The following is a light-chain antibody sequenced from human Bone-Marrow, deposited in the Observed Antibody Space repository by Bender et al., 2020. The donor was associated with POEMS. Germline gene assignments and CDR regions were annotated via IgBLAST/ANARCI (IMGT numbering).Light chain of an antibody. V-gene: IGLV1-44*01. Sequence: QSVLTQAPSASGNAGQRVTISCSGSSSNTGSLTVNWYQQLPGTAPKLLIHSNNQRPSGVPDRFSGSKSGTSASLAISGLQSEDEADYYCATWDESLTGPVFGGGTRLTVL. CDR2: SNN. CDR1: SSNTGSLT. CDR3: ATWDESLTGPV. J-gene: IGLJ3*02.